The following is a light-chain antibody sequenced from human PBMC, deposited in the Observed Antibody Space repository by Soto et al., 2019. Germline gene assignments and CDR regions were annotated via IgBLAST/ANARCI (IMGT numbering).Light chain of an antibody. J-gene: IGKJ3*01. CDR1: QSLLHSNGYNY. V-gene: IGKV2-28*01. Sequence: DLVMTQSPLSLPVTPGEPASISCRSSQSLLHSNGYNYLDWYLQKPGQSPQLLIYLGSNRASGVPDRFSGSGSGTDFTLKISRVEAEDVGVYYCMQALQTGGFTFGPGTKVDIK. CDR2: LGS. CDR3: MQALQTGGFT.